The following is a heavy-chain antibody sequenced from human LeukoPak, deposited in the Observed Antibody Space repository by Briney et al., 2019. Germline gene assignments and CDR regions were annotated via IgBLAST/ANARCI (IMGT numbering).Heavy chain of an antibody. Sequence: GGSLRLSCAASGFTFSSYAMSWVRQAPGKGLEWVSTISDSGGSTKNADSVKGRFTISRDNSKNTRYLHMNSLRAEDTAVYYCAEVKEAAGVDYWGQGTLVTVSS. CDR3: AEVKEAAGVDY. CDR1: GFTFSSYA. D-gene: IGHD6-13*01. V-gene: IGHV3-23*01. J-gene: IGHJ4*02. CDR2: ISDSGGST.